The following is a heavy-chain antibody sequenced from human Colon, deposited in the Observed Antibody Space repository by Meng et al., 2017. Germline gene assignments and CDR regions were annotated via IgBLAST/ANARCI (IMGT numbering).Heavy chain of an antibody. V-gene: IGHV4-4*01. CDR3: ARRAPLWFGELASFDS. CDR1: SASFSSSNW. Sequence: VKVQESGPRLWKPAGTRSPPCTVSSASFSSSNWWTWVRQPPGKGLEWIGEIYHSGNTNYNPSLKSRVTISVDKSKNQFSLKLNSVTAADTAVYFCARRAPLWFGELASFDSWGQGTLVTVSS. J-gene: IGHJ4*02. CDR2: IYHSGNT. D-gene: IGHD3-10*01.